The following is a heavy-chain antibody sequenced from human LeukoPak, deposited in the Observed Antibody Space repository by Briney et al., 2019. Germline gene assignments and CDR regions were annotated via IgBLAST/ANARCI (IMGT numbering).Heavy chain of an antibody. CDR2: ISSNGGST. D-gene: IGHD3-10*02. CDR1: GFTFSSYA. J-gene: IGHJ4*02. Sequence: GGFLRLSCAASGFTFSSYAMHWVRQAPGKGLEYVSAISSNGGSTYYANSVKGRFTISRDNSKNTLYLQMGSLRAEDMAVYYCARVSVRYTAADYWGQGTLVTVSS. V-gene: IGHV3-64*01. CDR3: ARVSVRYTAADY.